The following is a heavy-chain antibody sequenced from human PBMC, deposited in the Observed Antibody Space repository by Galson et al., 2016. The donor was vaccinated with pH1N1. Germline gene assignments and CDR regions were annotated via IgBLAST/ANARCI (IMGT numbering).Heavy chain of an antibody. CDR1: GFTFSNYA. CDR3: AKHPYYVDTSKIDY. CDR2: ISGRGDSV. D-gene: IGHD5-18*01. V-gene: IGHV3-23*01. Sequence: SLRLSCAASGFTFSNYATSWVRQAPGKGLEWVSAISGRGDSVYYAGSVKGRFTISRDNAKNTLYLQMNSLRADDAAVYYCAKHPYYVDTSKIDYWGQGTLVSVSS. J-gene: IGHJ4*02.